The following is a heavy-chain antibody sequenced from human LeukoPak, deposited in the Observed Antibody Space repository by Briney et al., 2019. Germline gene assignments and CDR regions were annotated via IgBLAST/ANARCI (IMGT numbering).Heavy chain of an antibody. CDR2: ISSSGTTI. CDR3: ATKYCRGGSCYHYWYFDL. Sequence: GGSLRLSCAASGFTLSSYEMNWVRQAPGKGLEWVSYISSSGTTIYSANSLKGRFTISRDNAKNSLYLQINSLRAEDTAVYYCATKYCRGGSCYHYWYFDLWGRGTVVTVSS. V-gene: IGHV3-48*03. CDR1: GFTLSSYE. D-gene: IGHD2-15*01. J-gene: IGHJ2*01.